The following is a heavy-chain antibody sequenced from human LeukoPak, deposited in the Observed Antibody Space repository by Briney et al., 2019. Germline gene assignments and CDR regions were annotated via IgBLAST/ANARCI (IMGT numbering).Heavy chain of an antibody. Sequence: GGSLRLSCEASGFTFSGYAVSWVREAPGKGLEWVSGFGTDGNTHYAESVRGRFDISRDTSKTTVYLQMNNLRAEDTGVYYCARASSWYLGYYDFSGQGTLVTVAS. V-gene: IGHV3-23*01. CDR2: FGTDGNT. D-gene: IGHD6-13*01. J-gene: IGHJ4*02. CDR1: GFTFSGYA. CDR3: ARASSWYLGYYDF.